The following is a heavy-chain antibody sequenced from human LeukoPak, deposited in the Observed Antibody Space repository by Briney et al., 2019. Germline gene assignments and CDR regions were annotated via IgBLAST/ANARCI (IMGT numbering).Heavy chain of an antibody. J-gene: IGHJ4*02. CDR1: GGSFSGYY. D-gene: IGHD3-22*01. CDR3: ARGEYYDRTVYFDY. CDR2: INHSGST. V-gene: IGHV4-34*01. Sequence: SETLSLTCAVYGGSFSGYYWGWIRQPPGKGLEWIGEINHSGSTNYNPSLKSRVTISVDTSKNQFSLKLGSVTAADTAVYYCARGEYYDRTVYFDYWGQGTLVTVSS.